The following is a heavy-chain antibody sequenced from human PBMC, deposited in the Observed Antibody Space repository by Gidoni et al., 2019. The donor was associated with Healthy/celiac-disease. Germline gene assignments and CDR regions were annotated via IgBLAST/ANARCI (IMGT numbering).Heavy chain of an antibody. D-gene: IGHD1-26*01. CDR3: ARVFRGSYPMGYYYHGMDV. J-gene: IGHJ6*02. CDR2: IYTSGST. CDR1: GGSISSGSYY. Sequence: QVQLQESGPGLVKPSQTLSLTCTVSGGSISSGSYYWSWIRQPAGKGLEWIGRIYTSGSTNYNPSLKSRVTISVDTSKNQFSLKLSSVTAADTAVYYCARVFRGSYPMGYYYHGMDVWGQGTTVTVSS. V-gene: IGHV4-61*02.